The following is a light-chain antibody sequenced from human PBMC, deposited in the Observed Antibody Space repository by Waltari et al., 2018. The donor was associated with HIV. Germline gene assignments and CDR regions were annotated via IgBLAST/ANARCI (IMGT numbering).Light chain of an antibody. Sequence: SYELTQPSSVSVSPGQTASITCSGDILAKKYGRWFQQKPGQAPVVVIYKDIERPSGIPERFSGSSSGTTVTLTITGAHVEDDADYYCYSAGDHDVVFGGGTKLTVL. CDR2: KDI. CDR3: YSAGDHDVV. J-gene: IGLJ2*01. V-gene: IGLV3-27*01. CDR1: ILAKKY.